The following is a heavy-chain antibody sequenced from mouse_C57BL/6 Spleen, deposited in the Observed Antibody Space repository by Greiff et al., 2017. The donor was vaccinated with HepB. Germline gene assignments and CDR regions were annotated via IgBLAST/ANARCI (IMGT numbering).Heavy chain of an antibody. V-gene: IGHV14-3*01. D-gene: IGHD1-1*01. J-gene: IGHJ1*03. Sequence: EVKLQESVAELVRPGASVKLSCTASGFNIKNTYLHWVKQRPEQGLEWIGRIDPANGNTKYAPKFQGKATITADTSSNTAYLQLSSLTSEDTAIYYCARYYGSHWYFDVWGTGTTVTVSS. CDR2: IDPANGNT. CDR3: ARYYGSHWYFDV. CDR1: GFNIKNTY.